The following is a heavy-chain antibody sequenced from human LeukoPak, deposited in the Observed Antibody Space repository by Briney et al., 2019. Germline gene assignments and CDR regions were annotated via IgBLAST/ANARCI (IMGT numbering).Heavy chain of an antibody. Sequence: GGSLRLSCAASGFTFSSYSMNWVRQAPGKGLEWVSSISSSSSYTYYADSVKGRFTISRDNAKNSLYLQMNSLRAEDTAVYYCATPPYYYGSGKENYWGQGTPVTVSS. CDR3: ATPPYYYGSGKENY. J-gene: IGHJ4*02. V-gene: IGHV3-21*01. CDR2: ISSSSSYT. CDR1: GFTFSSYS. D-gene: IGHD3-10*01.